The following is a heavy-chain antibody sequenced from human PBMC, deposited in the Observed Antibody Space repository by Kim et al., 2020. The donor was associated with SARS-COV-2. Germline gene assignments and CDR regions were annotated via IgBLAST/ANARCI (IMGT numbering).Heavy chain of an antibody. CDR3: AQIVVVVAAKIDP. Sequence: YNPSLKSRVTISVDTSKNQFSLKLSSVTAADTAVYYCAQIVVVVAAKIDPWGQGTLVTVSS. J-gene: IGHJ5*02. D-gene: IGHD2-15*01. V-gene: IGHV4-39*01.